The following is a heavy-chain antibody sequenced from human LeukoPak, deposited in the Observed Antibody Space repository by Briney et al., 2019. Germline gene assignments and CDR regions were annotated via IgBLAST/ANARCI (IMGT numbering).Heavy chain of an antibody. D-gene: IGHD2-2*02. V-gene: IGHV3-7*01. CDR3: VRVTECSSSSCYNVAEYFQH. J-gene: IGHJ1*01. Sequence: PGGSLRLSCTAFGFTFGDYAMSWVRQAPGKGPEWVANIKQDGSEKYYVDSVKGRFTISRDNAKNSLYVEMNSLKAEDTAVYYCVRVTECSSSSCYNVAEYFQHWGQGTLVTVSS. CDR2: IKQDGSEK. CDR1: GFTFGDYA.